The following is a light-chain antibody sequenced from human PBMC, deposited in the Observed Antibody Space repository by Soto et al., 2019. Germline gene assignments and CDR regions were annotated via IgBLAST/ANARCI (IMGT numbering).Light chain of an antibody. CDR3: QQSHSTPYS. J-gene: IGKJ2*01. CDR1: QNINNF. CDR2: AAS. Sequence: DIQLTQSPSSLSAFVGDRVTFTCRASQNINNFLNWYQQMPGKAPKVLIYAASSLHSGVPSRFSGSGSGTDFTLTINSLQPEDFATYYCQQSHSTPYSFGQGTKVEIK. V-gene: IGKV1-39*01.